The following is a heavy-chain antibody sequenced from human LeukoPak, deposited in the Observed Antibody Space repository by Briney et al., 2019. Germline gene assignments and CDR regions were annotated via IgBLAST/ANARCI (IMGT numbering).Heavy chain of an antibody. Sequence: PGGSLRLSCAASGFTFSSYGMHWVRQAPGKGLEWVAFIRYDGRNKYYADSVKGRFTISRDNSKNTLYLQMNSLRAEDTAVYYCARDQCYYDSSGYYYYYGMDVWGQGTTVTVSS. CDR3: ARDQCYYDSSGYYYYYGMDV. CDR2: IRYDGRNK. V-gene: IGHV3-30*02. CDR1: GFTFSSYG. J-gene: IGHJ6*02. D-gene: IGHD3-22*01.